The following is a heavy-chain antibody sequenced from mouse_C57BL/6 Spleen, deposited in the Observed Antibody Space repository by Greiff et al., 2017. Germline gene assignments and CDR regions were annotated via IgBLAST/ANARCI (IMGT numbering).Heavy chain of an antibody. CDR1: GYTFTDYE. J-gene: IGHJ3*01. CDR3: TEGAYYSNYKFAY. CDR2: LDPETGGT. V-gene: IGHV1-15*01. Sequence: QVQLKESGAELVRPGASVTLSCKASGYTFTDYEMHWVKQTPVHGLEWIGALDPETGGTAYNQKFKGKAILTADKSSSTAYMELRSLTSEDSAVYYCTEGAYYSNYKFAYWGQGTLVTVSA. D-gene: IGHD2-5*01.